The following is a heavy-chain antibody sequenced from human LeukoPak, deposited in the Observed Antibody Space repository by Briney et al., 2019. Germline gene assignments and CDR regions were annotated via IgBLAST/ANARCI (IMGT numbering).Heavy chain of an antibody. J-gene: IGHJ4*02. D-gene: IGHD3-10*01. CDR3: ARISGSGSYDY. Sequence: PGGSLRLSCAASGFTFSSYGMHWVRQAPGKGLEWVAVIWYDGSNKYYADSVKGRFTISRDNAKNSLYLQMNSLRAEDTAVYYCARISGSGSYDYWGQGTLVTVSS. V-gene: IGHV3-33*01. CDR2: IWYDGSNK. CDR1: GFTFSSYG.